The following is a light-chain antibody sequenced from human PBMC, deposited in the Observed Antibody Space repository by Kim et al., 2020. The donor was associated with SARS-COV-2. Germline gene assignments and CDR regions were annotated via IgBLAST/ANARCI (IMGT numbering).Light chain of an antibody. V-gene: IGKV3-15*01. CDR1: QSVSSN. CDR3: QQYDKWPPT. J-gene: IGKJ4*01. Sequence: EIVMTQSPATLSVSPGERATLSCRASQSVSSNLAWYQQKPGQIPRLLIFEASTRATDIPVTFSGSGSGTEFALTISSLQPEDSAVYYCQQYDKWPPTFGGGTKVDIK. CDR2: EAS.